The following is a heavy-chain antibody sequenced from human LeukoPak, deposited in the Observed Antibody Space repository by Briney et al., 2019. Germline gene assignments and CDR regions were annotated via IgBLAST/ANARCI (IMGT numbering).Heavy chain of an antibody. D-gene: IGHD1-20*01. CDR2: IYPGDSDT. J-gene: IGHJ4*02. V-gene: IGHV5-51*01. CDR1: GYSFTSYW. CDR3: ARLPITGTDALFDFDY. Sequence: GESLKISCKGSGYSFTSYWIGWVRQMPGKGLEWMGIIYPGDSDTRYSPSFQGQVTISADKSISTAYLQWSSLKASDTAMYYCARLPITGTDALFDFDYWGQGTLVTVSS.